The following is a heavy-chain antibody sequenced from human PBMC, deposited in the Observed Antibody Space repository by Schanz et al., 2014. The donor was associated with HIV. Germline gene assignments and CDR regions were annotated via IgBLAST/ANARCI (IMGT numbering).Heavy chain of an antibody. CDR1: GFTFSTYG. Sequence: VQLLESGGGLVQPGGSLRLSCAASGFTFSTYGMHWVRQAPGKGLEWVAVIWYDGSNKYYADSVKGRFTISRDNSKNTLYLQMNSLRADDTAVYYCARGSGPYYYYHGMDVWGQGTTVTVSS. CDR2: IWYDGSNK. J-gene: IGHJ6*02. V-gene: IGHV3-33*01. CDR3: ARGSGPYYYYHGMDV. D-gene: IGHD3-10*01.